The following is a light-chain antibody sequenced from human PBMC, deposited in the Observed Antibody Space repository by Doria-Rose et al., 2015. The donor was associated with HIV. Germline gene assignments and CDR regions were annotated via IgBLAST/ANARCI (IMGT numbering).Light chain of an antibody. J-gene: IGLJ1*01. CDR3: QSYDSRLSVYV. V-gene: IGLV1-40*01. CDR1: SSNIGAGFD. Sequence: QSVLTQPPSVSGAPAQRVAISCTGSSSNIGAGFDVNWYQQYPGTAPKLLIHGNTNPTSSVPDRFSGSKSGTSASLAISGLRAEDEADYYCQSYDSRLSVYVFGTGTKVTVL. CDR2: GNT.